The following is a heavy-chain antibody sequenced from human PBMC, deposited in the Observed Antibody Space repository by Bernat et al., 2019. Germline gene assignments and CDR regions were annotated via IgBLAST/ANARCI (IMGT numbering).Heavy chain of an antibody. Sequence: QLQLQESGPGLVKPSETLSLTCTVSGGSISSSSYYWGWIRQPPGKGLEWIGSIYYSGSTYYNPSLKSRVTISVDPSKNQSSLTLSSVTAADTAVYYCARTSNDFWRCGWFDPWGQGTLVTVSS. V-gene: IGHV4-39*01. CDR1: GGSISSSSYY. J-gene: IGHJ5*02. D-gene: IGHD3-3*01. CDR3: ARTSNDFWRCGWFDP. CDR2: IYYSGST.